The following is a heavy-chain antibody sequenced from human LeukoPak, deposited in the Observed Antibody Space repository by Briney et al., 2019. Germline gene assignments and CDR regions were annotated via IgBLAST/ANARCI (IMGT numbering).Heavy chain of an antibody. Sequence: ASETLSLTRTVSVDSISISSDYGGWSRQPPGEGLEWNGRIYYSGSIYYNPSIKSRVTISVDTSTNQFSLKLSSVTAADTAVYYCARHERNYYGSGSYLRWFDPWGQGTLVTVSS. V-gene: IGHV4-39*01. CDR1: VDSISISSDY. CDR3: ARHERNYYGSGSYLRWFDP. CDR2: IYYSGSI. D-gene: IGHD3-10*01. J-gene: IGHJ5*02.